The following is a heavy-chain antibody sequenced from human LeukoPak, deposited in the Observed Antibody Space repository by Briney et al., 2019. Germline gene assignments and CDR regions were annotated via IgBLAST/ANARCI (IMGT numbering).Heavy chain of an antibody. Sequence: LPGGSLRLSCAASGFPFSSYGIHWVRQAPGKGLEWVALISYDGSNKYYADSVKGRFTIFRDNSKNTLYLQMNSLRAEDTAVYYCASARALYGYSGYDEPYFDYWGQGTLVTVSS. D-gene: IGHD5-12*01. CDR1: GFPFSSYG. J-gene: IGHJ4*02. V-gene: IGHV3-30*03. CDR2: ISYDGSNK. CDR3: ASARALYGYSGYDEPYFDY.